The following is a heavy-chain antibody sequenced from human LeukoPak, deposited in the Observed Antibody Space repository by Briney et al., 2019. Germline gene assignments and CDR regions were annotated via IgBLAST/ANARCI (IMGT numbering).Heavy chain of an antibody. CDR3: ARRPYYDSSGYYSVREYYFDY. D-gene: IGHD3-22*01. CDR2: IYYSGST. Sequence: SETLSLTCTVSDGSISGYYWSWIRQPPGKGLEWIGYIYYSGSTNYNPSLKSRATISIDTSKNQFSLKLRSVTAADTAVYYCARRPYYDSSGYYSVREYYFDYWGQGTLVTVSS. V-gene: IGHV4-59*01. J-gene: IGHJ4*02. CDR1: DGSISGYY.